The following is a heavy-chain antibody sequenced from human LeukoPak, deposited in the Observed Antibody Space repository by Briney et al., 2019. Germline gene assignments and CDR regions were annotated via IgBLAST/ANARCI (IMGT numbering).Heavy chain of an antibody. CDR3: VRDLGGRSGH. CDR1: GFTFSSNW. CDR2: INEDGSTT. J-gene: IGHJ4*02. V-gene: IGHV3-74*01. Sequence: GGSLRLSCAASGFTFSSNWMHWVRQAPGKGLVWVSRINEDGSTTNYADSVKGRSTIFRDNAKNTLYLQMNSLRAEDTAVYYCVRDLGGRSGHWGQGTLVTVSP. D-gene: IGHD1-26*01.